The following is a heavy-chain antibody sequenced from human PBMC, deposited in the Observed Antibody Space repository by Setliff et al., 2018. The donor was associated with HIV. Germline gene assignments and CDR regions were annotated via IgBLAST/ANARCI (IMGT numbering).Heavy chain of an antibody. D-gene: IGHD6-13*01. CDR2: INVGNGNT. CDR3: ARQFSSSWYVFDY. Sequence: SVKVSCKASGYTFSHNTIHWVRQAPGKRLEWMGWINVGNGNTKYSQRFQGRVTITRDTSARAAYMQLNSLRSEDTAVYYCARQFSSSWYVFDYWGQGALVTVSS. CDR1: GYTFSHNT. J-gene: IGHJ4*01. V-gene: IGHV1-3*01.